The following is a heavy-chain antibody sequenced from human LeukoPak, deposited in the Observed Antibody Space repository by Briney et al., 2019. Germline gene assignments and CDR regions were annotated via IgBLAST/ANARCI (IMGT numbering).Heavy chain of an antibody. D-gene: IGHD4-17*01. CDR2: FDPEDGET. J-gene: IGHJ4*02. V-gene: IGHV1-24*01. CDR1: GYTLTELS. CDR3: ARVGKDYGDYPDY. Sequence: ASVKVSCKVSGYTLTELSMHWVRQAPGKGLEWMGGFDPEDGETIYAQKLQGRVTMTTDTSTSTAYMELRSLRSDDTAVYYCARVGKDYGDYPDYWGQGTLVTVSS.